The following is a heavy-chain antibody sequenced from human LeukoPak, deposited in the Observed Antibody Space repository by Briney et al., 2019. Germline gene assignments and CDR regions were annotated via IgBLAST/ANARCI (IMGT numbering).Heavy chain of an antibody. CDR2: INHSGST. J-gene: IGHJ4*02. V-gene: IGHV4-34*01. CDR3: ARATGYSSGWYEDY. D-gene: IGHD6-19*01. Sequence: SETLSLTCAVYGGSFSGYYWSWIRQPPGKGLEWIGEINHSGSTNYNPSLKSRVTISLDTSKNQFSLKLSSVTAADTAVYYCARATGYSSGWYEDYWGQGTLVTVSS. CDR1: GGSFSGYY.